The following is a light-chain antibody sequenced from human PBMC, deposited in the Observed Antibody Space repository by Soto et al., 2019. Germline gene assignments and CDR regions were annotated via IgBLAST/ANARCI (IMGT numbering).Light chain of an antibody. CDR2: KAS. V-gene: IGKV1-5*03. CDR1: QSISSW. CDR3: QRYDSFPWT. Sequence: DIQMTQSPSTLSASVGDSVTITCPASQSISSWLAWYQQRPGKAPKLLIYKASTLESGVPSRFSGSESGTEFILTISSLQPEDSGTYYCQRYDSFPWTFGQGTKVDIK. J-gene: IGKJ1*01.